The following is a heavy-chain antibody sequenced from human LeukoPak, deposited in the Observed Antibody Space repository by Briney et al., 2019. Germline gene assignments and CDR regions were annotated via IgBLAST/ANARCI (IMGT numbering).Heavy chain of an antibody. D-gene: IGHD2-2*01. J-gene: IGHJ6*02. CDR3: TTGCSSTSCYGV. CDR1: GFTFSNAW. Sequence: MPGGSLRLSCAASGFTFSNAWMSWVPQAPRKGLEWVGRIKSKTDGGTTDYAAPVKGRFTISRDDSKNTLYLQMNSLKTEDTAVYYCTTGCSSTSCYGVWGQGTTVTVSS. CDR2: IKSKTDGGTT. V-gene: IGHV3-15*01.